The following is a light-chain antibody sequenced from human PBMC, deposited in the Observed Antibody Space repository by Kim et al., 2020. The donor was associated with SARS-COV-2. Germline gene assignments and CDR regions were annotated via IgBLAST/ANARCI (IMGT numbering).Light chain of an antibody. CDR2: AVS. Sequence: IQMTQSPSSLSASVGDRVTISCRASQGINSYLAWYHLEPGKAPKSLVNAVSRFQSGVPPRFSGSGSGTDFTLTITSLQPEDSGTYYCQQHDGYPITFGQGTRLEIK. CDR1: QGINSY. CDR3: QQHDGYPIT. J-gene: IGKJ5*01. V-gene: IGKV1-16*01.